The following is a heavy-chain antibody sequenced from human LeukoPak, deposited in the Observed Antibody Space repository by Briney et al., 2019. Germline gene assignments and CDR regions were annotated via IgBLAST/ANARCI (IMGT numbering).Heavy chain of an antibody. CDR2: IKQEGSEK. CDR1: EFTLITYS. D-gene: IGHD1-14*01. Sequence: GGSLRLSCAASEFTLITYSMSWVRQAPGKGLEWVANIKQEGSEKYYVDSVKGRFTISRDNEKNSLYVQMNTLRAEDRDVYYXXXXXXXXXXXXXXRKKETGYYYYMDVWGKGTTVTVSS. J-gene: IGHJ6*03. V-gene: IGHV3-7*01. CDR3: XXXXXXXXXXXXXRKKETGYYYYMDV.